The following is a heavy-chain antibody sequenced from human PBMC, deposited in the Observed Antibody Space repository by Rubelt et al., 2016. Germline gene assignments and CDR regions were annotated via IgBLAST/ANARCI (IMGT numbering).Heavy chain of an antibody. CDR2: IYYSGST. J-gene: IGHJ5*02. CDR3: ARGYCSSTSCNWFDP. Sequence: QVQLQESGPGLVKPSGTLSLTCTVSGGSISSYYWSWIRQPPGKGLEWIGYIYYSGSTYYNPSLKSRVTIVLNTSKNQFPLKLSSVTAADTAVYYCARGYCSSTSCNWFDPWGQGTLVTVSS. V-gene: IGHV4-59*08. D-gene: IGHD2-2*01. CDR1: GGSISSYY.